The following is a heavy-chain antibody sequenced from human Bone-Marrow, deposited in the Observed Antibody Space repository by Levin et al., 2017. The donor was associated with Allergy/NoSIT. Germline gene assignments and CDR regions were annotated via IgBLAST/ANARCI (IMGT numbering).Heavy chain of an antibody. CDR1: GFTFRSYS. Sequence: SLRLSCAASGFTFRSYSMNWVRQAPGKGLEWVSSISSSSSYIYYADSVKGRFTISRDNAKNSLYLQMNSLRAEDTAVYYCARAEEIRGYCSSTSCQAFDYWGQGTLVTVSS. CDR3: ARAEEIRGYCSSTSCQAFDY. CDR2: ISSSSSYI. J-gene: IGHJ4*02. D-gene: IGHD2-2*03. V-gene: IGHV3-21*01.